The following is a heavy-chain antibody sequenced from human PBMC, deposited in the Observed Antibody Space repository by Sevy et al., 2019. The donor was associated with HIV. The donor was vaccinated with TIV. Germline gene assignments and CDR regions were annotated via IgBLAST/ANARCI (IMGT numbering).Heavy chain of an antibody. D-gene: IGHD3-3*02. CDR2: ISGNGENT. CDR3: ARDGRGISAFDI. V-gene: IGHV3-23*01. J-gene: IGHJ3*02. CDR1: EFTFSSHA. Sequence: GGSLRLSCAASEFTFSSHAVSWVRQAPGKGLEWVSAISGNGENTHYADSVRGRFTISRDNFKNTLYLHMSTLRAEDTALYYCARDGRGISAFDIWGQWTMVTVSS.